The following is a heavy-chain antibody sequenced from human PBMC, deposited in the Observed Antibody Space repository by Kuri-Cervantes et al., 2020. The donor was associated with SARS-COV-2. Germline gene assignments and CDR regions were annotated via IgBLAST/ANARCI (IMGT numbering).Heavy chain of an antibody. Sequence: SETLSLTCTVSGGSISSYYWSWIRQPPGKGLEWIGSIYHSGSTYYNPSLKSRVTISVDTSKNQFSLKLSSVTAADTAVYYCVRDLQKWEQPEYWGQGALVTVSS. D-gene: IGHD1-26*01. CDR3: VRDLQKWEQPEY. CDR1: GGSISSYY. CDR2: IYHSGST. V-gene: IGHV4-38-2*02. J-gene: IGHJ4*02.